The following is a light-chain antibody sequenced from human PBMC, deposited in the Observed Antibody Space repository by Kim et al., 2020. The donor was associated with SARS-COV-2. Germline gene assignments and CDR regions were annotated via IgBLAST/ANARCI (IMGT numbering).Light chain of an antibody. CDR1: QSISSY. CDR2: AAS. V-gene: IGKV1-39*01. Sequence: GDRVTITCRASQSISSYLNWYQQKPGKAPKLLIYAASSLQSGVSSRFSGSGSGTDFTLTISSLQPEDFASYYCQQSYSTPPRTFGQGTKVEIK. CDR3: QQSYSTPPRT. J-gene: IGKJ1*01.